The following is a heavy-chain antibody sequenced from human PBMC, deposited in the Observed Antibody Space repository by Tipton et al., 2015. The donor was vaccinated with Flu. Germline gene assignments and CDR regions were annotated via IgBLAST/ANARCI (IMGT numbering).Heavy chain of an antibody. Sequence: TLSLTCTVSGGSISSSSYYWGWIRQPPGKGLEWIGSIYYSGSTNYNPSLKSRVTISVDTSKNQFSLKLSSVTAADTAVYYCARVPFWTGGYYYDSSQADDAFDIWGQGTMVTVSS. V-gene: IGHV4-39*07. CDR2: IYYSGST. CDR1: GGSISSSSYY. D-gene: IGHD3-22*01. J-gene: IGHJ3*02. CDR3: ARVPFWTGGYYYDSSQADDAFDI.